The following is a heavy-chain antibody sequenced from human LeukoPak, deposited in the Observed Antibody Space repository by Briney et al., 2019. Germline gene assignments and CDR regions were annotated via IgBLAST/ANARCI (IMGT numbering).Heavy chain of an antibody. D-gene: IGHD5-12*01. CDR1: GFTFSTYD. CDR2: ISSNGGTT. Sequence: PGGSLRLSCAASGFTFSTYDMHWVRQAPGKGLEFVSAISSNGGTTYYANSVKGRFTISRSNSRNTLYLQTGSLRAEDMAVYYCARRYSSYDPFDYWGQGTLVTVSS. CDR3: ARRYSSYDPFDY. J-gene: IGHJ4*02. V-gene: IGHV3-64*01.